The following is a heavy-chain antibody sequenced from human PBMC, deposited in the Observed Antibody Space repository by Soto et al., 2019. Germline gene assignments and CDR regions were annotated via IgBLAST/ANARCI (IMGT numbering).Heavy chain of an antibody. D-gene: IGHD4-4*01. CDR1: GFTSSNYD. Sequence: PGGSLRLSCADSGFTSSNYDMGWVRQAPGKGLEWVSAISGSGGSTYYADSVKGRFTISRDNSKNTLYLQMNSLRAEDTAVYYCAKAPKGHYSNGWVRFDPWGQGTLVTVSS. CDR3: AKAPKGHYSNGWVRFDP. CDR2: ISGSGGST. V-gene: IGHV3-23*01. J-gene: IGHJ5*02.